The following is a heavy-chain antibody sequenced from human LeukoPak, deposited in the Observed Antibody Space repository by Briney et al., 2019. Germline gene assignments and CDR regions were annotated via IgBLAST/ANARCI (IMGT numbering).Heavy chain of an antibody. CDR1: GGSISSHS. Sequence: SETLSLTCTVSGGSISSHSWGWIHQSPGKGLEWIGSIYYSGKTYYNPSVKSRVTMSADTSKNQFSLNLSSVTAADTAVYYCARLPLSMSGYPPDYWGQGTLVIVSS. CDR2: IYYSGKT. V-gene: IGHV4-39*01. CDR3: ARLPLSMSGYPPDY. J-gene: IGHJ4*02. D-gene: IGHD3-3*01.